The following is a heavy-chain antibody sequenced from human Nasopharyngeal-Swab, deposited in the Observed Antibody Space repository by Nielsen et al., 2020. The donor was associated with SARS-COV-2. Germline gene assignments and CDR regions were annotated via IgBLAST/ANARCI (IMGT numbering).Heavy chain of an antibody. CDR1: GYSFTSYW. CDR2: IYPGDSDT. D-gene: IGHD2-21*02. Sequence: KVSCKGSGYSFTSYWIGWVRQMPGKGLEWMGIIYPGDSDTRYSPSFQGQVTISADKSISTAYLQWSSLKASDTAMYYCARQKIRKHIVVVTAIWDAFDIWGQGTTVTVSS. J-gene: IGHJ3*02. CDR3: ARQKIRKHIVVVTAIWDAFDI. V-gene: IGHV5-51*01.